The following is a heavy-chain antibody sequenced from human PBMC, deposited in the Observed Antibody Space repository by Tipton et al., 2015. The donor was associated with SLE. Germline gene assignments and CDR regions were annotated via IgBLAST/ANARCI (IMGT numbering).Heavy chain of an antibody. V-gene: IGHV4-31*03. CDR1: GGSISSGGYY. D-gene: IGHD6-6*01. J-gene: IGHJ4*02. CDR2: IDYSGST. Sequence: TLSLTCTVSGGSISSGGYYWSWIRQHPGKGLEWIGYIDYSGSTYYNPSLKSRVTISVDTPKNQFSLKLSSVTAADPAVYYCARDSSSWGFDYWGQGTPVTVSS. CDR3: ARDSSSWGFDY.